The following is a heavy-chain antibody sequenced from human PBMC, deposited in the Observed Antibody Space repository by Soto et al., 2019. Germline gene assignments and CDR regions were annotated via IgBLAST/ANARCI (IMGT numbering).Heavy chain of an antibody. D-gene: IGHD4-17*01. J-gene: IGHJ2*01. CDR2: IYYSGST. V-gene: IGHV4-39*01. CDR3: ALRTVTRSGYFEL. CDR1: GGSISSSRYY. Sequence: QLQLQESGPGLVKPSETLSLTCTVSGGSISSSRYYWGWIRQPPGKGLEWIGSIYYSGSTYYNPSLKSRVTISVDTSQNQFSLKLSSVTAADTAVDYCALRTVTRSGYFELWGRGTLVTVSS.